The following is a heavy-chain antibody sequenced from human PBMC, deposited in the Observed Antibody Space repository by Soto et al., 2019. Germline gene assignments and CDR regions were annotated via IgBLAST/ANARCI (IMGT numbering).Heavy chain of an antibody. D-gene: IGHD3-22*01. CDR2: AGPSGSST. V-gene: IGHV3-23*01. J-gene: IGHJ4*02. CDR3: ARTYYYDSTGYYRTFDY. Sequence: GGSLRLSCAALGFTFGSYAMSWVRLAPGKXLEWVSVAGPSGSSTFYADSVRGRFTISRDNVENTLYLQMNSLRVADTALYFCARTYYYDSTGYYRTFDYWGQGTLVTVSS. CDR1: GFTFGSYA.